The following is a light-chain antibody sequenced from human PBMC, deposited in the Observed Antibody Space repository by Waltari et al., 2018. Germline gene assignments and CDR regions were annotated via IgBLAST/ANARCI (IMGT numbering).Light chain of an antibody. CDR3: GTWDSSLSAHV. CDR1: NSNIGTNY. J-gene: IGLJ1*01. V-gene: IGLV1-51*01. Sequence: QSVLTQPPSVSAAPGQKVTISCSGSNSNIGTNYVSWYQQLPGTAPKVLIYENNKRPSGIPDRFSASKSGTSTTLDITGLQAGDEADYHCGTWDSSLSAHVFGTGTRVTAL. CDR2: ENN.